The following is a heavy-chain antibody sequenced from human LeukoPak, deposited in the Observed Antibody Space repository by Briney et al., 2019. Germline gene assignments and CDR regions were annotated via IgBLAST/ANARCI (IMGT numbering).Heavy chain of an antibody. CDR3: ASQSSSWSYMDV. CDR1: GGSISSDSYY. D-gene: IGHD6-13*01. CDR2: LYYSGST. J-gene: IGHJ6*03. V-gene: IGHV4-39*01. Sequence: PSETLSLTCTVSGGSISSDSYYWGWIRQPPGKGLEWIGSLYYSGSTHYNPSLKSRVTISVDTSKSQFSVTAADTAVYYCASQSSSWSYMDVWGKGTTVTVSS.